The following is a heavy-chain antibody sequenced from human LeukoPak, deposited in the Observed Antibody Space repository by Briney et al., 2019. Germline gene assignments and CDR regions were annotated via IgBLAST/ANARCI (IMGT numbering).Heavy chain of an antibody. CDR2: TYYRSKWYN. J-gene: IGHJ4*02. V-gene: IGHV6-1*01. D-gene: IGHD3-22*01. Sequence: SQTLSLTCAISGDSVSSNSAAWNWIGQSPSRGLEWLGRTYYRSKWYNDYAVSVKSRITINPDTSKNQFSLQLKSVTPEDTAVYYCARVPSYYGSSGYYYNTRNYYFDSWGQGTLVTVSS. CDR3: ARVPSYYGSSGYYYNTRNYYFDS. CDR1: GDSVSSNSAA.